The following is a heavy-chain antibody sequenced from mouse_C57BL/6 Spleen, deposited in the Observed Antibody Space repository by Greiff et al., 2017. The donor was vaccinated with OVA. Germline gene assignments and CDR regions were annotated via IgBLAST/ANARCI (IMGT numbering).Heavy chain of an antibody. CDR2: IYPGDGET. Sequence: VQLVESGAELVKPEASVKISCKASGYAFSSYWMNWVQQRPGKGLEWIGQIYPGDGETNYNGKLKGRATLTADKSYSTAYMQISSLTSEDSAVYFCARIGVPNWEGYWDQGTTLTVSA. CDR3: ARIGVPNWEGY. J-gene: IGHJ2*01. D-gene: IGHD4-1*01. V-gene: IGHV1-80*01. CDR1: GYAFSSYW.